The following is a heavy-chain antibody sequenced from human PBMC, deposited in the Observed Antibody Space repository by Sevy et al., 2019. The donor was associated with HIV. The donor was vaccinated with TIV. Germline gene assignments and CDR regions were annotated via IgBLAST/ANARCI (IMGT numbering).Heavy chain of an antibody. D-gene: IGHD3-16*01. CDR3: ARRGGLTDEGFDI. CDR2: IGNSPSYI. J-gene: IGHJ3*02. CDR1: GFTFISFT. Sequence: GGSLRLSCAASGFTFISFTMNWVRQAPGKWLEWVSSIGNSPSYIYYADSVKGRFTISRDNAKNAPYLQMDSLRVEDAAVYYCARRGGLTDEGFDIWGQGTMVTVSS. V-gene: IGHV3-21*01.